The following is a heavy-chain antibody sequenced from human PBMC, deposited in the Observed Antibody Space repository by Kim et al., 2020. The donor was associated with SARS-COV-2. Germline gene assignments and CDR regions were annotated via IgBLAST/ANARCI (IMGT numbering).Heavy chain of an antibody. D-gene: IGHD1-26*01. V-gene: IGHV4-34*01. CDR3: ARTSAVGATTYYFDY. CDR1: GGSFSGYY. CDR2: INHSGST. Sequence: SETLSLTCAVYGGSFSGYYWSWIRQPPGKGLEWIGEINHSGSTNYNPSLKSRVTISVDTSKNQFSLKLSSVTAADTAVYYCARTSAVGATTYYFDYWGQGTLVTVSS. J-gene: IGHJ4*02.